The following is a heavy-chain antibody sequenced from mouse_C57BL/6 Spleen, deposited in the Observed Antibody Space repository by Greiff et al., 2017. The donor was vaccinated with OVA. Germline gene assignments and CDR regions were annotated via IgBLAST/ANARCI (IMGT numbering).Heavy chain of an antibody. D-gene: IGHD2-4*01. CDR2: ISSGSSTI. J-gene: IGHJ2*01. CDR3: ARDYYDYDGFDY. CDR1: GFTFSDYG. Sequence: EVNLVESGGGLVKPGGSLKLSCAASGFTFSDYGMHWVRQAPEKGLEWVAYISSGSSTIYYADTVKGRFTISRDNAKNTLFLQMTSLRSEDTAMYYCARDYYDYDGFDYWGQGTTLTVSS. V-gene: IGHV5-17*01.